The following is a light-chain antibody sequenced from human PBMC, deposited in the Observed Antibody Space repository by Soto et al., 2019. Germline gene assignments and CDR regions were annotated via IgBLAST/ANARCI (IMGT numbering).Light chain of an antibody. Sequence: DIPMTQSPSSLSASVGDRVTITYRESQGSNNYLAWSQQKPGKVPMLLLYAASTLQSGVPSGFSGSGSGKDYTLTISSLLPEDVATYYCQKYNSARHTVGRGTKLEI. CDR3: QKYNSARHT. V-gene: IGKV1-27*01. CDR2: AAS. J-gene: IGKJ2*01. CDR1: QGSNNY.